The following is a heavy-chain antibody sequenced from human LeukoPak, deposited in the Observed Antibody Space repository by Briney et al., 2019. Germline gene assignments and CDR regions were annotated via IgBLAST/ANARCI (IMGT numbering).Heavy chain of an antibody. CDR2: ISWNSGTI. J-gene: IGHJ3*02. CDR3: VRGYSYGFDI. D-gene: IGHD5-18*01. Sequence: GRSLRLSCAASGSTFDDYAMHWVRQGPGKGLEWVSGISWNSGTIGYAGSVRGRFTISRDNAKNSLYLQMNSLRPEDTALYYCVRGYSYGFDIWGQGTTVTVSS. V-gene: IGHV3-9*01. CDR1: GSTFDDYA.